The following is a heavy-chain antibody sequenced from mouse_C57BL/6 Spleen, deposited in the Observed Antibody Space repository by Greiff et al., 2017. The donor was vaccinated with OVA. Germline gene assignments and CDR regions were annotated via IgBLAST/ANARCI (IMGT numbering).Heavy chain of an antibody. Sequence: QVQLQQPGAELVKPGASVKLSCKASGYTFTSYWMHWVKQRPGQGLEWIGMIHPNSGSTNYNEKFKSKATLTVDKSSSTTYMQLSSLTSEDSAVYYWARYGSSPHYYAMDYWGQGTSVTVSS. CDR2: IHPNSGST. CDR3: ARYGSSPHYYAMDY. D-gene: IGHD1-1*01. V-gene: IGHV1-64*01. CDR1: GYTFTSYW. J-gene: IGHJ4*01.